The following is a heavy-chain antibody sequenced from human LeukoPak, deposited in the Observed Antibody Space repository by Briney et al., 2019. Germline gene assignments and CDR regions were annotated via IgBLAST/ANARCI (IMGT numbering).Heavy chain of an antibody. CDR2: IYHSGST. CDR1: GNSLSRSYY. J-gene: IGHJ3*02. Sequence: SETLSLTCAVSGNSLSRSYYWGWIRQPPGKGLEWVGNIYHSGSTYYNPSLKSRVATSVDTSRNQFSLRLNSVTTADTAVYYCARDWDGFDIWGQGTVVTVSS. CDR3: ARDWDGFDI. V-gene: IGHV4-38-2*02.